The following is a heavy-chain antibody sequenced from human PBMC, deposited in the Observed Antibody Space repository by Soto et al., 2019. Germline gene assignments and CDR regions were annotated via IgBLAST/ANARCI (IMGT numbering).Heavy chain of an antibody. Sequence: GGSLRLSCAASGFTFSSYAMHWVRQAPGKGLEWVSVISSDGSTYYADSVKGRFTISRDNSKNTLYLQMNSLRAEDTAVYYCAKEGYYYDSSGCYYNWFDPWGQGTLVTVSS. D-gene: IGHD3-22*01. CDR3: AKEGYYYDSSGCYYNWFDP. V-gene: IGHV3-23*03. J-gene: IGHJ5*02. CDR2: ISSDGST. CDR1: GFTFSSYA.